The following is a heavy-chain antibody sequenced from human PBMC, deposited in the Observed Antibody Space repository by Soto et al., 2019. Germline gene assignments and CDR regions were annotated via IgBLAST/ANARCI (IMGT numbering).Heavy chain of an antibody. CDR3: ALPPRHQDDPFDY. J-gene: IGHJ4*02. D-gene: IGHD3-3*01. CDR2: IYYSGST. CDR1: GGSISSSSYY. V-gene: IGHV4-39*01. Sequence: QLQLQESGPGLVKPSETLSLTCTVSGGSISSSSYYWGWIRQPPGKGLEWIGSIYYSGSTYYTPALKRRVTISVDTSKNQFSLKLSSVTDADTAVYYCALPPRHQDDPFDYWGQGTLVTVSS.